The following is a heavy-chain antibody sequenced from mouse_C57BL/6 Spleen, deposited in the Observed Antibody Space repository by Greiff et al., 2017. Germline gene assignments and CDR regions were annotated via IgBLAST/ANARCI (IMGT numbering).Heavy chain of an antibody. Sequence: EVKLMESGGGLVKPGGSLKLSCAASGFTFSDYGMHWVRQAPEKGLEWVAYISSGSSTIYYADAVKGRFTISRDNAKNTLFLQMTSLRSEDTAMYYCARHLLWGTMDYWGKGTSVTVAS. CDR3: ARHLLWGTMDY. V-gene: IGHV5-17*01. CDR2: ISSGSSTI. J-gene: IGHJ4*01. D-gene: IGHD2-1*01. CDR1: GFTFSDYG.